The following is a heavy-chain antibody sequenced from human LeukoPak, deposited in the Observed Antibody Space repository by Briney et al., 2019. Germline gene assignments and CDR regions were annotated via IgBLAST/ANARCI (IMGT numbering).Heavy chain of an antibody. J-gene: IGHJ3*02. D-gene: IGHD6-19*01. Sequence: GGSLRLSCAASGFTVSSNYMSWVRQAPGKGLEWVSVIYTGGNTYYTDSVKGRFTISRDNSKNTLYLQMNSLRAEDTAVYYCASLNSGQFFYICGEGTMVTVSS. CDR1: GFTVSSNY. CDR3: ASLNSGQFFYI. V-gene: IGHV3-53*01. CDR2: IYTGGNT.